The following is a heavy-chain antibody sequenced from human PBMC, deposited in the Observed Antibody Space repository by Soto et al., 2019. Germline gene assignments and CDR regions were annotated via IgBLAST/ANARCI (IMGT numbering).Heavy chain of an antibody. CDR2: AYTRSKWYD. CDR3: AIVRFEQQKSHLDD. CDR1: GDSVPSKGVS. D-gene: IGHD6-13*01. V-gene: IGHV6-1*01. Sequence: QVQLQQSGPGLVKPSQTLSLTCAIFGDSVPSKGVSWYWIRQSPSTSLTSLGRAYTRSKWYDDYALSVKIRIFKNPDTSKIHFSLQLNSVTPEDTAVYYCAIVRFEQQKSHLDDWGQGILVTVSS. J-gene: IGHJ4*02.